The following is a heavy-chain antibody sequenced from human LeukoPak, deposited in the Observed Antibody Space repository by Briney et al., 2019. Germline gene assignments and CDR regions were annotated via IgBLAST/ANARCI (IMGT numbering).Heavy chain of an antibody. CDR1: GFTFTYHY. D-gene: IGHD3-16*01. Sequence: GASVKVSCKASGFTFTYHYIHGVPQAPGQGLQWMGYINPNSGGTNSAHKSQGRVTMTRDTSLSTAYMELTRLRSDDTAVYYCALSYVCGRRDVFDICGQGTMVTVSS. V-gene: IGHV1-2*02. CDR3: ALSYVCGRRDVFDI. J-gene: IGHJ3*02. CDR2: INPNSGGT.